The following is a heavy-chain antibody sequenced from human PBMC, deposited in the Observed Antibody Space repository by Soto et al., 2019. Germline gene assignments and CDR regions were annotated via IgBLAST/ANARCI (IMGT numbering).Heavy chain of an antibody. J-gene: IGHJ4*02. V-gene: IGHV3-48*03. CDR2: ISSSGSTI. Sequence: ESGGGLVQPGGSLRLSCAASGFTFSSYEMNWVRQAPGKGLEWVSYISSSGSTIYYADSVKGRFTISRDNAKNSLYLQMNSLRAEDTAVYYCARAGYYYDSSGASRGLDYWGQGTLVTVSS. CDR1: GFTFSSYE. CDR3: ARAGYYYDSSGASRGLDY. D-gene: IGHD3-22*01.